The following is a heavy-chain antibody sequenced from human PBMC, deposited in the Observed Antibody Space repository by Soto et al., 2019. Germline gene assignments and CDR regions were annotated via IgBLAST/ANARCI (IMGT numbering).Heavy chain of an antibody. V-gene: IGHV3-23*01. CDR3: AKDNVWLGIPPPLYYGMDV. Sequence: PGGSLRLSCAASGFTFSSYAMSWVRQAPGKGLEWVSAISGSGGSTYYADSVKGRFTISRDNSKNTLYLQMNSLRAKDTAVNYCAKDNVWLGIPPPLYYGMDVWGQGTTVTVSS. D-gene: IGHD3-16*01. J-gene: IGHJ6*02. CDR1: GFTFSSYA. CDR2: ISGSGGST.